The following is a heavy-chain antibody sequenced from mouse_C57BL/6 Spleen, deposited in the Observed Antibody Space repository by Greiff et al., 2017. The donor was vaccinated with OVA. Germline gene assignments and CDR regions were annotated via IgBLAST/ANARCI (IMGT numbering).Heavy chain of an antibody. CDR3: ARSGGNYRFGY. CDR1: GYAFSSYW. V-gene: IGHV1-80*01. CDR2: IYPGDGDT. Sequence: VQLQESGAELVKPGASVKISCKASGYAFSSYWMNWVKQRPGKGLEWIGQIYPGDGDTNYNGKFKGKATLTADKSSSTAYMQLSSLTSEDSAVYFCARSGGNYRFGYWGQGTTLTVSS. J-gene: IGHJ2*01. D-gene: IGHD2-1*01.